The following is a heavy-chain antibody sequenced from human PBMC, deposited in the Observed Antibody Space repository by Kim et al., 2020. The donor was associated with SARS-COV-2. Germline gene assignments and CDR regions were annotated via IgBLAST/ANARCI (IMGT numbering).Heavy chain of an antibody. J-gene: IGHJ3*02. Sequence: YQGSGKGRFTIARENAKNSLYLQMNSLRAGDTAVYYCARGYSSSWYWAFDIWGQGTMVTVSS. CDR3: ARGYSSSWYWAFDI. D-gene: IGHD6-13*01. V-gene: IGHV3-13*01.